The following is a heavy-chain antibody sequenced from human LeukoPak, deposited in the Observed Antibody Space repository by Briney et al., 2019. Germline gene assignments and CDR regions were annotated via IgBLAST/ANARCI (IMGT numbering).Heavy chain of an antibody. J-gene: IGHJ3*02. CDR3: ARVRTAATTYDAFNI. CDR2: MYHSGST. CDR1: GNSLSNNYY. Sequence: PSETLSLTCTVSGNSLSNNYYWGWIRQPPGKGLEWIGSMYHSGSTYYNPSLKSPVTISVDTSKNQFSLKLSSVTAADTAVYYCARVRTAATTYDAFNIWGQGTMVTVSS. V-gene: IGHV4-38-2*02. D-gene: IGHD1-14*01.